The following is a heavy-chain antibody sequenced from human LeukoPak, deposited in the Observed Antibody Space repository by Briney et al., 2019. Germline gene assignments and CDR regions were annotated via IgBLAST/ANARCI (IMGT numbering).Heavy chain of an antibody. V-gene: IGHV4-59*01. CDR1: GGSISSYY. J-gene: IGHJ4*02. CDR2: IYYSGST. CDR3: ARVDGTSSLIDY. Sequence: SETLSLTCTVSGGSISSYYWSWIRQPPGKGLEWIGYIYYSGSTNYSPSLKSRVTISVDTSKNQFSLKLSSVTAADTAVYYCARVDGTSSLIDYWGQGTLVTVSS. D-gene: IGHD2-2*01.